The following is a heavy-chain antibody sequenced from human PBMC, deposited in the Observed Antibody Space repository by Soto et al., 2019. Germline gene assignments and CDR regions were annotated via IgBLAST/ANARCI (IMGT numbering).Heavy chain of an antibody. D-gene: IGHD3-3*01. J-gene: IGHJ5*02. Sequence: ASVEVSCKASGYTFTSYGIRWVRQAPGQGLEWMGWINACNGNTNYAQKLQGRVTITTDTFTSTAYMGVSSLKSEDTAVYYCTIEDDYDFWSSYYPNNWFDPWGQGTLVTVSS. CDR1: GYTFTSYG. CDR2: INACNGNT. CDR3: TIEDDYDFWSSYYPNNWFDP. V-gene: IGHV1-18*01.